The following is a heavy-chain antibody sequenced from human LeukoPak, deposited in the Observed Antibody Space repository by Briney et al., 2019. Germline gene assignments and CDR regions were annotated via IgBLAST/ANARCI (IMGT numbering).Heavy chain of an antibody. Sequence: ASVNVSCTASGYTFTSYGISWVRQAPGQGLEWMGWISAYNGNTNYAQKLQGRVTMTTDTSTSTAYMELRSLRSDDTAVYYCARDSALTGPYYYYYGMDVWGQGTTVTVSS. J-gene: IGHJ6*02. CDR3: ARDSALTGPYYYYYGMDV. CDR1: GYTFTSYG. CDR2: ISAYNGNT. V-gene: IGHV1-18*01.